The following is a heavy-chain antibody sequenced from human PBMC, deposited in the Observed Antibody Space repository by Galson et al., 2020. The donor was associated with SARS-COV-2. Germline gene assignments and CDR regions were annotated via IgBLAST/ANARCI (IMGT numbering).Heavy chain of an antibody. J-gene: IGHJ4*02. D-gene: IGHD2-2*01. CDR3: ARGLHYAIDD. Sequence: GESLKISCAASGFTFSSSWMTWVRQASGKGLEWVANIKGDGSDTNYVDSVKGRFTISRDNPKNSLYLQMDSLRVEDTAVYYGARGLHYAIDDWGQGTLVTVSS. CDR1: GFTFSSSW. CDR2: IKGDGSDT. V-gene: IGHV3-7*05.